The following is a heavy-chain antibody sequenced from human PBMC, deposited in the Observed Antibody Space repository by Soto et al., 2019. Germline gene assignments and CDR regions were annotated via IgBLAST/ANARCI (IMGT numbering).Heavy chain of an antibody. CDR2: FDPSDSYT. D-gene: IGHD6-13*01. V-gene: IGHV5-10-1*01. J-gene: IGHJ4*02. Sequence: EVQLVQSGAEVKKPGESLRISCKGSGYSFTSYWISWVRQMPGKGLERLGRFDPSDSYTNYSPSFQGPVTISADKSISTAYLQWSSPNAAHTAMYYCARLQAAAGDNDLTFDYWGPGTLVTVSS. CDR1: GYSFTSYW. CDR3: ARLQAAAGDNDLTFDY.